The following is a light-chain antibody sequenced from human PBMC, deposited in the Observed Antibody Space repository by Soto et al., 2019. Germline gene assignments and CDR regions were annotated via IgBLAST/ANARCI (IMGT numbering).Light chain of an antibody. CDR1: QSLSSSY. V-gene: IGKV3-20*01. J-gene: IGKJ5*01. CDR3: QQYGSLIT. CDR2: GAF. Sequence: IVLTPAPVTLPFFPGPRPTLPCRASQSLSSSYLAWHQQKPGQAPRLVIYGAFSRATGIPDRFSGSGSGTDFTLTISRLEPEDFAVYYCQQYGSLITFGQGTRLEIK.